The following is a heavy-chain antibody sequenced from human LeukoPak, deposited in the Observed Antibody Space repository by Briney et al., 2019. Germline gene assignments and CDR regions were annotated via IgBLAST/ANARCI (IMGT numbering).Heavy chain of an antibody. CDR1: GFTVSSYG. CDR3: ARDPSGSYLH. J-gene: IGHJ4*02. D-gene: IGHD1-26*01. Sequence: AESLRLACAASGFTVSSYGMHWVRQAPGKGLEWVAVIWYDGSNKYYADSVKGRFTISRDNSKNTLYLQMNSLRAEDTAVYYCARDPSGSYLHWGQGTLVTVSS. V-gene: IGHV3-33*01. CDR2: IWYDGSNK.